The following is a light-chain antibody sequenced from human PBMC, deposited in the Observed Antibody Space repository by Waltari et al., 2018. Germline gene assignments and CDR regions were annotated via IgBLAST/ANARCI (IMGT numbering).Light chain of an antibody. Sequence: SYDLTQPPSLSVSPGQTATITCSGDRLSSKCVSWSLQRPGQAPLAVLYKDDRRPSGIPERFSGSNSGDTATLTITETQTMDEADYYCQAWHINTGVFGPGTKVTVL. CDR3: QAWHINTGV. CDR1: RLSSKC. V-gene: IGLV3-1*01. CDR2: KDD. J-gene: IGLJ1*01.